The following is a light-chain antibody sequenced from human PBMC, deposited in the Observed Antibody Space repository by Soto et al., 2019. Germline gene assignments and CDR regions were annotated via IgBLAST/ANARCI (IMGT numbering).Light chain of an antibody. CDR2: ESN. CDR1: SSNIGNNY. V-gene: IGLV1-51*02. CDR3: GTWDTSLSAYV. Sequence: QSVLTQPPSVSAAPGQKVTISCSGSSSNIGNNYVSWFQQLPGTAPKLLIYESNKRPSGIPDRFSGSKSGTSATLDITGLQTGDEADYYCGTWDTSLSAYVFGTVTKVTVL. J-gene: IGLJ1*01.